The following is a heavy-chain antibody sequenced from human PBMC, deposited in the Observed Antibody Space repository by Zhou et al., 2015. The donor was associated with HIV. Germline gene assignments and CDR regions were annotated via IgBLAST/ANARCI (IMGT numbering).Heavy chain of an antibody. CDR3: ARRVHWYFDL. CDR1: GGTFSNYG. CDR2: IIPILDTS. Sequence: QVQLVQSGAEVKKPGSSVKVSCKASGGTFSNYGISWVRQAPGQGLEWMGQIIPILDTSNYAQNFQGRVTITADKSTTTAYMELSSLRSDDTAVYYCARRVHWYFDLWAVAPWSLSPQ. J-gene: IGHJ2*01. D-gene: IGHD2-2*01. V-gene: IGHV1-69*06.